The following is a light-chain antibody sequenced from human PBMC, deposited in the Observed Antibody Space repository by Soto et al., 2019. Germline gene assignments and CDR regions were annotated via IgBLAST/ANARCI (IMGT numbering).Light chain of an antibody. CDR3: QHWHDYSWT. V-gene: IGKV1-5*03. CDR1: QSISIW. Sequence: DIHMTQSPSTLSASVGDRVTITCRASQSISIWLAWYQQKPGKAPNLLTYKTSSLETGVPPRFSGSGSGTEFTLTISSLQPDDFATYYCQHWHDYSWTFGQGTKVEVK. CDR2: KTS. J-gene: IGKJ1*01.